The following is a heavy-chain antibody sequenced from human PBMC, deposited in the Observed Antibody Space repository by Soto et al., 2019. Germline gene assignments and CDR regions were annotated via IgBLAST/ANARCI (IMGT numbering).Heavy chain of an antibody. CDR1: GFSFSNYA. V-gene: IGHV3-23*01. CDR2: IGGSAGST. CDR3: AKGKYSGSYSPLYYFDY. Sequence: GGSLRLSCAVSGFSFSNYAMSWVRQAPGKGLEWVSAIGGSAGSTDYADSVKGRFTISRDNSKSTLFLQMSSLRAEDTAVYYCAKGKYSGSYSPLYYFDYWGLETLVTVSS. D-gene: IGHD1-26*01. J-gene: IGHJ4*02.